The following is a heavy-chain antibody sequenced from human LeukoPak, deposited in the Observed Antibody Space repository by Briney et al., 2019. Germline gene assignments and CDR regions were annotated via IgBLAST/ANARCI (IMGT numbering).Heavy chain of an antibody. Sequence: GGSLRLSCAASGFTFSSYGMHWVRQAPGKGLEWVAFTRYDGTAMYYADSVKGRFTISRDNSKNTLYLQMNSLRAEDTAVYYRAKDRASIDYWGQGTLVTVSS. CDR2: TRYDGTAM. CDR1: GFTFSSYG. V-gene: IGHV3-30*02. CDR3: AKDRASIDY. J-gene: IGHJ4*02.